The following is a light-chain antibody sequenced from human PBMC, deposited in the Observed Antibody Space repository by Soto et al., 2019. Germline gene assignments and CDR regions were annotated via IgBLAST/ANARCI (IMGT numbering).Light chain of an antibody. CDR3: QHYNSWPRT. V-gene: IGKV3-15*01. Sequence: IVSTQSPDTLSLSPWKRAALSCMASQSVGSNFAWYQQTPGQAPRLLIYGTSTRATGIPARFSGSGSGTEFTLTISSLQSEDFALYFCQHYNSWPRTFGQGTKVDIK. J-gene: IGKJ1*01. CDR1: QSVGSN. CDR2: GTS.